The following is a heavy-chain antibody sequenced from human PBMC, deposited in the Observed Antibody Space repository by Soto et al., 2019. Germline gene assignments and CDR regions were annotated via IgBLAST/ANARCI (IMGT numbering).Heavy chain of an antibody. Sequence: ASVKVSCKASGYTFTSYYMRWVRQAPGQGLEWMGIINPSGGSTSYAQKFQGRVTMTRDTSTSTVYMELSSLRSEDTAVYYCARALVITMLTPEAYYYGMDFWGQVTTVTVSS. D-gene: IGHD3-10*02. J-gene: IGHJ6*02. CDR3: ARALVITMLTPEAYYYGMDF. CDR2: INPSGGST. CDR1: GYTFTSYY. V-gene: IGHV1-46*01.